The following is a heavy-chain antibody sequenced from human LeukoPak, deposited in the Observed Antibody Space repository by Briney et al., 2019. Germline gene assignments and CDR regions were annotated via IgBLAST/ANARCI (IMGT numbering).Heavy chain of an antibody. CDR2: IYHSGGT. V-gene: IGHV4-31*03. Sequence: SETLSLTCTVSGDSITNGAYYWPWIRQHPGKGLGWIGNIYHSGGTFYNPSLKSRLTISMDTSKNQFSLKLNSVTAADTAIYYCARDRGDGVDVWGQGTTVTVSS. J-gene: IGHJ6*02. CDR3: ARDRGDGVDV. CDR1: GDSITNGAYY.